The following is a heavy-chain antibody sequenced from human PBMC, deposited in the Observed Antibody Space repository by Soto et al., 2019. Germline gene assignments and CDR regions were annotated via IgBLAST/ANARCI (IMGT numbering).Heavy chain of an antibody. Sequence: QVQLQESGPGLVRPSQTLSLACTVSGGSINIGGYFWSWVRQFPGKGLEWIGHLYYNGSTYYNPSVKSRVTITRDTSKNQFSLRLTAVTAADTAVYYWATDEYCGSEINFYYCAMDVWGQGTTVTVSS. CDR1: GGSINIGGYF. CDR2: LYYNGST. J-gene: IGHJ6*02. D-gene: IGHD2-21*01. V-gene: IGHV4-31*03. CDR3: ATDEYCGSEINFYYCAMDV.